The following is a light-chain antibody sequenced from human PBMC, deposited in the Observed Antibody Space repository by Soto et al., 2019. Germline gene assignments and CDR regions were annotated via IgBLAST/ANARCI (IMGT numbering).Light chain of an antibody. CDR2: YIS. CDR3: QQHNQWPIT. V-gene: IGKV3D-15*01. J-gene: IGKJ5*01. CDR1: QSAGNF. Sequence: PGETASLSCRASQSAGNFLAWYQQKPGQAPRLLIYYISTRATGIPARFSGSGSGTEFTLTINSLQSEDSAVYYCQQHNQWPITFGQGTRLEIK.